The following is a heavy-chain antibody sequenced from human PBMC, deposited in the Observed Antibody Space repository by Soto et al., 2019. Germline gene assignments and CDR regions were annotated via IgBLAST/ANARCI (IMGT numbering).Heavy chain of an antibody. D-gene: IGHD1-26*01. CDR2: FSGTTSST. CDR3: AKGQKWELPFDY. CDR1: GFIFSSYA. Sequence: GSLRLSCAASGFIFSSYAMSWVRQAPGKGLEWVSAFSGTTSSTYYADSVKGRFTISRDNSKNTLYLQMNSLKAEDTAVYYCAKGQKWELPFDYWGQGALVTVS. J-gene: IGHJ4*02. V-gene: IGHV3-23*01.